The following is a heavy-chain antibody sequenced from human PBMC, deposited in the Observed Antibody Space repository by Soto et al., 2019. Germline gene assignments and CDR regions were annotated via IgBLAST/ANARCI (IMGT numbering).Heavy chain of an antibody. CDR2: IKSKTGGGTT. J-gene: IGHJ4*02. D-gene: IGHD3-22*01. V-gene: IGHV3-15*01. CDR3: TTSDTYYYDSSGYYYDY. CDR1: GFTFSNAW. Sequence: PGGSLRLSCAASGFTFSNAWMSWVRQAPGKGLEWVGRIKSKTGGGTTDYAAPVKGRFTISRDDSKNTLYLQMNSLKTEDTAVYYCTTSDTYYYDSSGYYYDYWGQGTLVTVSS.